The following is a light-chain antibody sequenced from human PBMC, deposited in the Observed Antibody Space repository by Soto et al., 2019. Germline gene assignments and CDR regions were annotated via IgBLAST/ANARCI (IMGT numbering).Light chain of an antibody. CDR3: SSYTSCATLV. CDR1: SSDVGGYHY. Sequence: QSAPTQPASVSGSPGQSISISCTGASSDVGGYHYVSWYQQHPGKAPKVIIFEVSNRPSGVSSRFSGSRSGNTASLTISGLQAEDEADYYCSSYTSCATLVFGTGTKLTVL. CDR2: EVS. J-gene: IGLJ1*01. V-gene: IGLV2-14*01.